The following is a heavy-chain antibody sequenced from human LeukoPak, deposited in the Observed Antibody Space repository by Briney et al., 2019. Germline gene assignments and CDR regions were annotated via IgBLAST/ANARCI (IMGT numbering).Heavy chain of an antibody. J-gene: IGHJ4*02. Sequence: SETLSLTCTVSGGSISSSSYCWGWIRQPPGKGLEWIGGIYYSGSTYYNPSLKSRVTISVDTSKNQFSLKLSSVTAADTAVYYCARGRNDYGDYTSLDYWGQGTLVTVSP. D-gene: IGHD4-17*01. CDR2: IYYSGST. V-gene: IGHV4-39*01. CDR3: ARGRNDYGDYTSLDY. CDR1: GGSISSSSYC.